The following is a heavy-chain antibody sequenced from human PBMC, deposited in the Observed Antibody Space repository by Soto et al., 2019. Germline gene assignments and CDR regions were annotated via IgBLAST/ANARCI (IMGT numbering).Heavy chain of an antibody. CDR3: ARDLGGWPDY. CDR1: GGTFSSYT. CDR2: IIPILTIT. J-gene: IGHJ4*02. D-gene: IGHD2-15*01. Sequence: SVKVSCKASGGTFSSYTISWVRQAPGQGLEWMGRIIPILTITNYAQKLQGRVTITRDTSASTAYMELSSLRSEDTAVYYCARDLGGWPDYWGQGTLVTVS. V-gene: IGHV1-69*04.